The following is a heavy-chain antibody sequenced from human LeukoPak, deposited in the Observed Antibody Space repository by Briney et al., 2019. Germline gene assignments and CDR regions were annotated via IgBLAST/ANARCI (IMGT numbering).Heavy chain of an antibody. CDR1: GYTFSSFG. Sequence: ASVKVSCKASGYTFSSFGISWVRQAPGQGLEWMGWIGTYNGNTNSAEKLQGRITMTTDKSTSTAYMELRTLRSDDTAVYYCARDLTYLGEDGMDVWGQGTTVTVSS. J-gene: IGHJ6*02. V-gene: IGHV1-18*01. D-gene: IGHD3-16*01. CDR3: ARDLTYLGEDGMDV. CDR2: IGTYNGNT.